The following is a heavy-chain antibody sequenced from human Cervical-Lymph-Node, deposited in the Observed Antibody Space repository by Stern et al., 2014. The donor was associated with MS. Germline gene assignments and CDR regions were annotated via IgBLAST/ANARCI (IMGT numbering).Heavy chain of an antibody. CDR1: GFTFSSSG. Sequence: VQLVESRGGVVQPGRSLRLSCAASGFTFSSSGMHWVRQAPGKGLEWLASIWYDGSNRYYADSVKGRFTISRDNSKNTLYLQMNSLRAEDTAVYYCAREGGNTAEYFQHWGQGTLVTVSS. V-gene: IGHV3-33*01. CDR2: IWYDGSNR. D-gene: IGHD4-23*01. J-gene: IGHJ1*01. CDR3: AREGGNTAEYFQH.